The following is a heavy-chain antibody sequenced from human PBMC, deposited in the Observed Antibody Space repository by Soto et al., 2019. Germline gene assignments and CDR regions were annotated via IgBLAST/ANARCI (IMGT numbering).Heavy chain of an antibody. CDR1: GFTFSSYG. J-gene: IGHJ4*02. D-gene: IGHD3-3*01. CDR3: AKDPARRNFWSGYYYYGY. Sequence: GGSLRLSCAASGFTFSSYGMHWVRQAPGKGLEWVAVISYDGSNKYYADSVKGRFTISRDNSKNTLYLQMNSLRAEDTAVYYCAKDPARRNFWSGYYYYGYWGQGTLVTVSS. CDR2: ISYDGSNK. V-gene: IGHV3-30*18.